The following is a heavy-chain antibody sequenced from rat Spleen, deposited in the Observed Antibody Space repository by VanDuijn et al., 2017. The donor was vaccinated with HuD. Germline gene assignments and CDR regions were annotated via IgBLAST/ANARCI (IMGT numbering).Heavy chain of an antibody. Sequence: EVQLVESGGGLVQPGRSLKLSCAASGFTFSDYYMTWVRQAPKKGLEWVASISYEDGSTYYGDSVKGRFTISRDNAKSTLYLQMDSLRSEDTATYYCARLGLRRAHFDYWGQGVMVTVAS. D-gene: IGHD1-11*01. CDR2: ISYEDGST. CDR3: ARLGLRRAHFDY. J-gene: IGHJ2*01. V-gene: IGHV5-22*01. CDR1: GFTFSDYY.